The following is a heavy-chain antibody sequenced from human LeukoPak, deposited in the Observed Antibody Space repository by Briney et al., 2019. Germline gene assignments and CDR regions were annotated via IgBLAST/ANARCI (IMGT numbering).Heavy chain of an antibody. Sequence: SSVKVSCKASGGTFSRYAISWVRQAPGQGLEWIGGIIPIFGTANYAQKFLGRVTITADQSTSTAYLQLSGLRSEDTAVYYCARDAALYDSSGYYYLWWGQGTLVTVSS. CDR2: IIPIFGTA. D-gene: IGHD3-22*01. CDR3: ARDAALYDSSGYYYLW. J-gene: IGHJ4*02. CDR1: GGTFSRYA. V-gene: IGHV1-69*01.